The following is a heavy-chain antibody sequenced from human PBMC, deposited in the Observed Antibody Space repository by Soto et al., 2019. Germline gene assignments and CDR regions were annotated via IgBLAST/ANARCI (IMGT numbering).Heavy chain of an antibody. Sequence: SVKVSCKASGGTFSSYAISWVRQAPGQGLEWMGGIIPIFGTANYAQKFQGRVTITADESTSTAYMELSSLRSEDTAVYYCARDVVVPAAPRYYYYYGMDVWGQGTTVTVSS. CDR1: GGTFSSYA. CDR3: ARDVVVPAAPRYYYYYGMDV. D-gene: IGHD2-2*01. V-gene: IGHV1-69*13. CDR2: IIPIFGTA. J-gene: IGHJ6*02.